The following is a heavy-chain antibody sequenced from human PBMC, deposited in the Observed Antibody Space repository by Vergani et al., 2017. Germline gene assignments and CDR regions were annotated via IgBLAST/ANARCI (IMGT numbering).Heavy chain of an antibody. Sequence: EVMLVQSGAEVKKPGESLKISCKYSESSFISNEIAWVRQMSGKGLQWMGNINPIDSKIAYSPSFQGQAIMSLDKAITTTYLQWRSLKASDTAIYYCTRHVPCGDGACLHFDDLGHGTKVTVAS. J-gene: IGHJ4*01. CDR1: ESSFISNE. D-gene: IGHD2-21*01. CDR3: TRHVPCGDGACLHFDD. V-gene: IGHV5-51*01. CDR2: INPIDSKI.